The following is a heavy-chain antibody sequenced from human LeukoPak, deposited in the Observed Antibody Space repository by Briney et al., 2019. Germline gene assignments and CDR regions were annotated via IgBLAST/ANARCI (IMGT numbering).Heavy chain of an antibody. CDR1: GASFSGDF. CDR3: ARRSVRGVMKY. J-gene: IGHJ4*02. CDR2: IIHSGST. D-gene: IGHD3-10*01. V-gene: IGHV4-34*12. Sequence: SETLSLTCAVYGASFSGDFWSWIRQPPGKGLEWMWEIIHSGSTNYNPSLKSRVTISVDTSKNQCSLNLISVTAADTAVYYCARRSVRGVMKYWGQGTLVTVSS.